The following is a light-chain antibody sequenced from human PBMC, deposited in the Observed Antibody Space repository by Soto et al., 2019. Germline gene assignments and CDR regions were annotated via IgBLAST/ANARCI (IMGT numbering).Light chain of an antibody. CDR3: HQFGSSPRT. CDR2: ATS. J-gene: IGKJ1*01. V-gene: IGKV3-20*01. CDR1: QTVNSDY. Sequence: EIVLTQSPGTLSLSPGETATLSCRASQTVNSDYLAWFQQRPGQAPRLLIFATSRRATDIPDRFSGSGYGTDFTLAIRRLEPEDFAVYYCHQFGSSPRTFGQGTKVE.